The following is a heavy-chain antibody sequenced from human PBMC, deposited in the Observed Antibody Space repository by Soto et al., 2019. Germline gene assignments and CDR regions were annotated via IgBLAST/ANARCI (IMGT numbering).Heavy chain of an antibody. D-gene: IGHD6-6*01. CDR3: AILARPDFYYMDF. CDR2: ISSNGVGT. J-gene: IGHJ6*03. CDR1: GFTLSGYA. V-gene: IGHV3-64*01. Sequence: EVQLAESGGGLAQPGGSLRLSCAASGFTLSGYAMDWVRQAPGKGLEYVSGISSNGVGTYYANSVQGRFPISRDNSKNTVYLQLVSLGPEDMAVYYCAILARPDFYYMDFWGKGTTVAVSS.